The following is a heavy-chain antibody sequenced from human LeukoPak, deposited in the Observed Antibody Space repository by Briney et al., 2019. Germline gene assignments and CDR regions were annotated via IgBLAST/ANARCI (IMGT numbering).Heavy chain of an antibody. CDR1: GFTFRDYW. CDR3: ARGAAVAGLDY. CDR2: ISSSGSTI. Sequence: GGSLRLSCAASGFTFRDYWMHWVRQAPGKGLEWVSYISSSGSTIYYADSVKGRFTISRDNAENSLYLQMNSLRAEDTAVYYCARGAAVAGLDYWGQGTLVTVSS. J-gene: IGHJ4*02. V-gene: IGHV3-11*04. D-gene: IGHD6-19*01.